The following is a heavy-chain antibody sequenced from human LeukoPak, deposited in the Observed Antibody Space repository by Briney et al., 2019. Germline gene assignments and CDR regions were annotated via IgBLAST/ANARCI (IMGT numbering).Heavy chain of an antibody. CDR1: GFTFSSYS. Sequence: GGSLRLSCAASGFTFSSYSMNWVRQAPGKGLEWVSSISSSSSYIYYADSVKGRFTISRDNAKNSLYLQMNSLRAEDTAVYYCARASSLATVDYWGQGTLVTVSS. J-gene: IGHJ4*02. CDR2: ISSSSSYI. CDR3: ARASSLATVDY. V-gene: IGHV3-21*01. D-gene: IGHD6-13*01.